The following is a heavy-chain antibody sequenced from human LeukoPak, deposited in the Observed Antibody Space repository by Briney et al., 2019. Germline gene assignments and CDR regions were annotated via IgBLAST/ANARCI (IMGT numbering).Heavy chain of an antibody. J-gene: IGHJ4*02. CDR2: ITSGSGSNV. Sequence: PGGSLRLSCAAPGFTFSSHAMSWVRQAPGKGLEWVSAITSGSGSNVYYTGSLKGRFTISRDNSKNTLYLHMNSLRAEDTAVYYCARHGSWSFDYWGQGTLLTVSA. D-gene: IGHD6-13*01. CDR1: GFTFSSHA. CDR3: ARHGSWSFDY. V-gene: IGHV3-23*01.